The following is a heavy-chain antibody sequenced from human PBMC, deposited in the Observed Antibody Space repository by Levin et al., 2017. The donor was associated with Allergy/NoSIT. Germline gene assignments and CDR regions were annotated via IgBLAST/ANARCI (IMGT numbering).Heavy chain of an antibody. J-gene: IGHJ4*02. V-gene: IGHV3-23*01. CDR1: GFTFKNYA. CDR2: ISEDGGTT. CDR3: SKGGANVPRTRVFDC. Sequence: GGSRRLSCEASGFTFKNYAMGWVRQAPGKGLEWVSIISEDGGTTHYADSVKGRFTISRENSKSTLHLQINNLRAEDAAVYYCSKGGANVPRTRVFDCWGQGTLVTVSS. D-gene: IGHD1-7*01.